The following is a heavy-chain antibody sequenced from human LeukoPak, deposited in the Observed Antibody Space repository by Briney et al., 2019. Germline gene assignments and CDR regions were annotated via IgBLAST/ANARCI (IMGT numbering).Heavy chain of an antibody. Sequence: PGGSLRLSCAASGFTFSDFYMSWIRQAPGKGLEWISYIRSSGSTIYYADSVKGRFTISRDNAKNSLYLQMNSLRAEDTAVYYCARVGSSGYSYYWGQGTLVTVSS. J-gene: IGHJ4*02. V-gene: IGHV3-11*01. CDR2: IRSSGSTI. D-gene: IGHD3-22*01. CDR3: ARVGSSGYSYY. CDR1: GFTFSDFY.